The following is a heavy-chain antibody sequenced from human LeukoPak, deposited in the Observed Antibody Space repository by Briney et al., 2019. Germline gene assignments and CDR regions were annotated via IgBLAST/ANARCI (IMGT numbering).Heavy chain of an antibody. CDR1: GGSISSGGYY. Sequence: PSETLSLTCTVSGGSISSGGYYWSWIRQHPGKGLEWIGYIYYSGSTYYNPSLKSRVTISVDTSKNQFSLKLSSVAAADTTVYYCARENGGIYYDSSGYCSMAFDIWGQGTVVTVSS. D-gene: IGHD3-22*01. CDR2: IYYSGST. V-gene: IGHV4-31*03. CDR3: ARENGGIYYDSSGYCSMAFDI. J-gene: IGHJ3*02.